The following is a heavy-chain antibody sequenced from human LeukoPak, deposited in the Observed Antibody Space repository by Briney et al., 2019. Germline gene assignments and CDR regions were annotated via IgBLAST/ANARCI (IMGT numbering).Heavy chain of an antibody. CDR1: GYTFTSYY. V-gene: IGHV1-46*01. CDR2: INPSGGST. J-gene: IGHJ4*02. Sequence: ASVEVSCKASGYTFTSYYMHWVRQAPGQGLEWMGIINPSGGSTSYAQKFQGRVTMTRDTSTSTVYMELSSLRSEDTAVYYCARDPLSYNWNDGADYWGQGTLVTVSS. CDR3: ARDPLSYNWNDGADY. D-gene: IGHD1-1*01.